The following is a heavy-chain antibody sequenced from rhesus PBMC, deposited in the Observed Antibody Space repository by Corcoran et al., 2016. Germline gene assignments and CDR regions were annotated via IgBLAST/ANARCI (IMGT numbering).Heavy chain of an antibody. V-gene: IGHV4-127*01. J-gene: IGHJ4*01. D-gene: IGHD2-15*01. CDR1: GYSISSGYD. Sequence: QVQLQESGPGVVKPSETLSLTCAVSGYSISSGYDWSWIRQPPGKGLEWIGYIYSSSGSTSYNPSLKSRVNISRDTSKNQFSLKLSSVTAADMAVYYCARASSSRPIDYWGQGVLVTVSS. CDR2: IYSSSGST. CDR3: ARASSSRPIDY.